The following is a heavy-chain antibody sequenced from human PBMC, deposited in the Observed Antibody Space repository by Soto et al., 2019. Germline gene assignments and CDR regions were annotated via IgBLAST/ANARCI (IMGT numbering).Heavy chain of an antibody. CDR2: ISGGGGST. CDR1: GFTFSTYA. D-gene: IGHD1-26*01. V-gene: IGHV3-23*01. J-gene: IGHJ6*02. Sequence: TGGSLRLSCAASGFTFSTYAMNWFRQAPGKGLEWVSAISGGGGSTYYADSVKGRVTISRDNSKNTLYLQMNSLRAEDTAVYYCAKVSLGALTFTDYYYYGLDVWGRGXTVTVSS. CDR3: AKVSLGALTFTDYYYYGLDV.